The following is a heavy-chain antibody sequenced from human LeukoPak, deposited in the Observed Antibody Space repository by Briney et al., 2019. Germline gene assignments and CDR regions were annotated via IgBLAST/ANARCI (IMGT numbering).Heavy chain of an antibody. Sequence: SETLSLTCTVSGGSISSSSYYWGWIRQPPGKGLEWIGSIYYSGSTYYNPSLKSRVTISVDTSKNQFSLKLSSVTAADTAVYYCARDRYYYGSGSSFDYWGQGTLVTVSS. D-gene: IGHD3-10*01. CDR1: GGSISSSSYY. J-gene: IGHJ4*02. V-gene: IGHV4-39*07. CDR2: IYYSGST. CDR3: ARDRYYYGSGSSFDY.